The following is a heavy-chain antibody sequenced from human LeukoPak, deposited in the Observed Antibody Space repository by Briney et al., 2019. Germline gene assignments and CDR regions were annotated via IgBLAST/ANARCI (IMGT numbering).Heavy chain of an antibody. CDR1: GITFSSYW. Sequence: PSGGSLRLSCAASGITFSSYWMHWVRQAPGKGLVWVSRINSDGSSTSYADSVKGRFTISRDNAKNTLYLQMNSLRDEDTAVYYCAKGGSRHAYYWGQGTLVTVSS. CDR3: AKGGSRHAYY. V-gene: IGHV3-74*01. CDR2: INSDGSST. J-gene: IGHJ4*02. D-gene: IGHD3-16*01.